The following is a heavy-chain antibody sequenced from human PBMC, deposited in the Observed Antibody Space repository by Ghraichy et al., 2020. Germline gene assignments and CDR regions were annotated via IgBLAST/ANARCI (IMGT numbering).Heavy chain of an antibody. CDR1: GGSFSGYY. CDR2: INHSGST. J-gene: IGHJ4*02. CDR3: ARGSGRITIFGVVIIYYFDY. D-gene: IGHD3-3*01. V-gene: IGHV4-34*01. Sequence: ESLNISCAVYGGSFSGYYWSWIRQPPGKGLEWIGEINHSGSTNYNPSLKSRVTISVDTSKNQFSLKLSSVTAADTAVYYCARGSGRITIFGVVIIYYFDYWGQGTLVTVSS.